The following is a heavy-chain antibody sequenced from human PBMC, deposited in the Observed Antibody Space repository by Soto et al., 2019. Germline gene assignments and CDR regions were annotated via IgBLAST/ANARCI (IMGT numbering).Heavy chain of an antibody. CDR1: GGSISSGGYS. J-gene: IGHJ5*02. Sequence: QLQLQESGSGLVKPSQTLSLTCAVSGGSISSGGYSWSWIRQPPGKGLEWIGYIYHSGSTSYNPSLKSRVTISVNRSKTQFSLPLTSVTAAATAVYYCATAPSPWGHVTLVTVSS. CDR3: ATAPSP. V-gene: IGHV4-30-2*01. CDR2: IYHSGST.